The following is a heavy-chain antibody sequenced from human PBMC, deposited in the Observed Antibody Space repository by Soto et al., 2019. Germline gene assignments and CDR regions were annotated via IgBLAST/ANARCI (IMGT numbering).Heavy chain of an antibody. J-gene: IGHJ4*02. CDR1: GFTFYNYA. D-gene: IGHD1-26*01. Sequence: PGGSLRLSCAASGFTFYNYAMNWVRQAPGKGLEWVSIISNSGSSTYHGDSVKGRFTTSRDNSKGTLSLHMRGVRIDDTAVYFCARADLLWDSFDLWGQGTLVTVSS. CDR3: ARADLLWDSFDL. CDR2: ISNSGSST. V-gene: IGHV3-23*05.